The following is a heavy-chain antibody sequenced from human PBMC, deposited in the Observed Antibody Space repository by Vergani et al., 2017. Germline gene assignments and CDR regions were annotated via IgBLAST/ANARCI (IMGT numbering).Heavy chain of an antibody. J-gene: IGHJ6*03. CDR3: ARDRRALRFLEAGYYYYMDV. CDR2: IYTSGST. Sequence: QVQLQESGPGLVKPSETLSLTCTVSGGSISSYYWSWIRQPAGKGLEWIGRIYTSGSTNYNPSLKSRVTMSVDTSKNQFSLKLSSVTAADTAGYYCARDRRALRFLEAGYYYYMDVWGKGTTVTVSS. V-gene: IGHV4-4*07. CDR1: GGSISSYY. D-gene: IGHD3-3*01.